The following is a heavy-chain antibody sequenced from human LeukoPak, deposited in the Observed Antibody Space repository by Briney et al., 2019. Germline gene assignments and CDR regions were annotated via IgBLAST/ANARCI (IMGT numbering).Heavy chain of an antibody. Sequence: ETLSLTCTVSGGSISNSYWSWIRQPPGKGLEWIGYIYSYSGSTTYNPSLESRVTISVDTSKSQFSLKLSSVTAADAAVYYCASDSSGYYFVSSDAFDIWGQGTMVTVSS. V-gene: IGHV4-59*12. CDR3: ASDSSGYYFVSSDAFDI. D-gene: IGHD3-22*01. CDR2: IYSYSGST. CDR1: GGSISNSY. J-gene: IGHJ3*02.